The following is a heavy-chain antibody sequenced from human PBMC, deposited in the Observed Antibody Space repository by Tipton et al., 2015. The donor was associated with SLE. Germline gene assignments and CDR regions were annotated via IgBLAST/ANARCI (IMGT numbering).Heavy chain of an antibody. CDR3: ANDYGGSRGYDNCFDP. Sequence: LRLSCTVSGDSINDYYWSWIRQPPGKGLEWIGYIHNSGSTNYNPSLKSRVTISVDTSKNQFSLKVSSVTAADSAVYYCANDYGGSRGYDNCFDPWGQGILVTVSS. CDR1: GDSINDYY. J-gene: IGHJ5*02. V-gene: IGHV4-59*01. D-gene: IGHD5-12*01. CDR2: IHNSGST.